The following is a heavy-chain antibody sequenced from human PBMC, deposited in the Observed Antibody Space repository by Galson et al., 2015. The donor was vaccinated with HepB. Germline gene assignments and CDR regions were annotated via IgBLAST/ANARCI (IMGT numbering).Heavy chain of an antibody. CDR3: ARDKGSQLWFGERGDAFDI. CDR1: GFSFSSYG. J-gene: IGHJ3*02. CDR2: IWYDGSNK. Sequence: SLRLSCAASGFSFSSYGMHWVRQAPGKGLEWLAVIWYDGSNKYYADSVKGRSTISRDNSKNTLYLQMNSLRAEDTAVYYCARDKGSQLWFGERGDAFDIWGQGTMVTVSS. D-gene: IGHD3-10*01. V-gene: IGHV3-33*01.